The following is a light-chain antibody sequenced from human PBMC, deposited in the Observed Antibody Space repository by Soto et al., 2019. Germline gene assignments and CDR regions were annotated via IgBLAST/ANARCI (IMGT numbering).Light chain of an antibody. CDR3: QQSYSTLGYT. V-gene: IGKV1-39*01. Sequence: DIQMTQSPSSLSASVGDRVTITCRASQRISNYLHWYQHKPGKAPRLLIYAASSLQCGVPSRFSGSGYGTDVTLTISSLQPEDFATYYCQQSYSTLGYTFGQGTKVEIK. CDR2: AAS. J-gene: IGKJ2*01. CDR1: QRISNY.